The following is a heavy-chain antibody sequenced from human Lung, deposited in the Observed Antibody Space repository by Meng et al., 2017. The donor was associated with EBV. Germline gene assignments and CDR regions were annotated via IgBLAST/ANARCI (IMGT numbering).Heavy chain of an antibody. CDR3: ARVEVGITSGDY. V-gene: IGHV1-18*01. Sequence: QAPLVQAGGEVKKPGSPVQVSCKASGYTFTNYGITWVRQAPGQGLEWMGWISAYNGDTNYAQTLQGRVTMTTDTSTSTAYMELRSLRSDDTAVYYCARVEVGITSGDYWGQGTLVTVSS. D-gene: IGHD1-26*01. CDR1: GYTFTNYG. J-gene: IGHJ4*02. CDR2: ISAYNGDT.